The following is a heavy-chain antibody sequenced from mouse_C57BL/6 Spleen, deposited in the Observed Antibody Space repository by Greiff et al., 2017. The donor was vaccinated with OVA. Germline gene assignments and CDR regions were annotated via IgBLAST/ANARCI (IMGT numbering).Heavy chain of an antibody. CDR3: TRYQGYYFDY. J-gene: IGHJ2*01. Sequence: QVQLKQSGAELVRPGASVTLSCKASGYTFTDYEMHWVKQTPVHGLEWIGAIDPETGGTAYNQKFKGKAILTADKSSSTAYMELRSLTSEDSAVYYCTRYQGYYFDYWGQGTTLTVSS. CDR1: GYTFTDYE. V-gene: IGHV1-15*01. CDR2: IDPETGGT.